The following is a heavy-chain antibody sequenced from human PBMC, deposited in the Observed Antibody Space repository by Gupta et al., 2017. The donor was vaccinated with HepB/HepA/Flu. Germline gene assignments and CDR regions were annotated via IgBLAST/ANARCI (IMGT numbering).Heavy chain of an antibody. CDR1: GYPFSTLD. Sequence: QVQVVQSGAEVTKPGASVKVSCTPSGYPFSTLDINWVRQAPGKGLEWMGWMNPNSGNTGYAQKFQGRVTMTRNISTSTAYLELRSLRSEDTAIYYCARGKPLSLRTPDYWGQGTLVTVSS. CDR2: MNPNSGNT. V-gene: IGHV1-8*02. CDR3: ARGKPLSLRTPDY. J-gene: IGHJ4*02. D-gene: IGHD2/OR15-2a*01.